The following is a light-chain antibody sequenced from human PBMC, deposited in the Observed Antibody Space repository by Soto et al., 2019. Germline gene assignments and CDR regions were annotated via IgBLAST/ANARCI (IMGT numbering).Light chain of an antibody. CDR3: QQYYTTPTWT. CDR2: WAS. V-gene: IGKV4-1*01. Sequence: DIVLTQSPDSLAVSLGERATINCKSSQSVFYSSNNRNYLGWYQQKPGLPPKLLIYWASTRESGVPDRFSGSGSGTDFTLTISSLQAEDVAVYYCQQYYTTPTWTFGQGTKVESK. CDR1: QSVFYSSNNRNY. J-gene: IGKJ1*01.